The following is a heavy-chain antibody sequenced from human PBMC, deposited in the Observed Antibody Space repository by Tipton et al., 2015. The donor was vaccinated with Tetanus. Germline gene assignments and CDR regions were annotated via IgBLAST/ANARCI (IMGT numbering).Heavy chain of an antibody. Sequence: VQLVQSGAEVKKPGESLRISCKASGYSFTNYWIGWVRQMPGKGPEWMGIIYPGDSDTRYNPSFQGQVTISADKSLSTAYLQWSSLKASDTAIYYCARHARAAIVDWLDPWGQGTLVTVSS. J-gene: IGHJ5*02. CDR1: GYSFTNYW. CDR3: ARHARAAIVDWLDP. CDR2: IYPGDSDT. V-gene: IGHV5-51*01. D-gene: IGHD1-26*01.